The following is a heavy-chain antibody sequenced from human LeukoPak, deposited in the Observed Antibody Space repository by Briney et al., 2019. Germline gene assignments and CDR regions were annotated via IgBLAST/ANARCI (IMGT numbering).Heavy chain of an antibody. J-gene: IGHJ5*02. CDR3: ARGRRAMIVVVTKGGFDP. D-gene: IGHD3-22*01. V-gene: IGHV4-34*01. Sequence: SETLSLTCAVYGGSFSGYYWSWIRQPPGKGLEWIGEINHSGSTTYNPSLKSQVTISVGTSKNQSSLKLSSVTAADTAVYYCARGRRAMIVVVTKGGFDPWGQGTLVTVSS. CDR2: INHSGST. CDR1: GGSFSGYY.